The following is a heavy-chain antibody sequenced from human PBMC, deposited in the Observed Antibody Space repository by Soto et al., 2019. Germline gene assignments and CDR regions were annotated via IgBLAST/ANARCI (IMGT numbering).Heavy chain of an antibody. CDR3: AKGGYSSSWLGYYYSGMDV. V-gene: IGHV3-23*01. D-gene: IGHD6-13*01. CDR2: ISGSGGST. Sequence: GGSLRLSCAASGFTFSSYAMSWVRQAPGKGLEWVSAISGSGGSTYYADSVKGRFTISRDNSKNTLYLQMNSLRAEDTAVYYCAKGGYSSSWLGYYYSGMDVWGKGTTVTVSS. CDR1: GFTFSSYA. J-gene: IGHJ6*04.